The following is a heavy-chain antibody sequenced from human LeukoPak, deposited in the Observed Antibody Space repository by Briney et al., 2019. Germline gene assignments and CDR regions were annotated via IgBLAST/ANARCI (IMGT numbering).Heavy chain of an antibody. J-gene: IGHJ4*02. CDR1: GFTFSSYG. CDR3: ARDRRNTGSFFDY. Sequence: GGSLRLSCAASGFTFSSYGMNWVRQAPGKGLEWVSYISSSSSTISYADSVKGRFTISRDNAKNSLYLQMNSLRAEDTAVYYCARDRRNTGSFFDYWGQGTLVTVSS. CDR2: ISSSSSTI. V-gene: IGHV3-48*01. D-gene: IGHD1-26*01.